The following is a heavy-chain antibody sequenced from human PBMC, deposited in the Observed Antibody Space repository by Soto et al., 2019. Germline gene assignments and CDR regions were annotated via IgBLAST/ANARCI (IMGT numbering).Heavy chain of an antibody. CDR3: ARAPPNYYYYGMDV. CDR2: ISSSGSTI. V-gene: IGHV3-48*03. CDR1: GFTFSSYE. Sequence: PGGSLRLSCAASGFTFSSYEMNWVRQAPGKGLEWVSYISSSGSTIYYADSVKGRFTISRDNSKNTLYLQMNSLRAEDTAVYYCARAPPNYYYYGMDVWGQGTTVTVSS. J-gene: IGHJ6*02.